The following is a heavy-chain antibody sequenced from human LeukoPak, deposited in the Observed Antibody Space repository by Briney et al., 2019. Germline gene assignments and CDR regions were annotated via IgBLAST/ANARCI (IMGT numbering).Heavy chain of an antibody. D-gene: IGHD1-26*01. Sequence: SETLSLTCAVYGGSFSGYYWSWIRQPTGKGLEWIGEINHSGSTNYNPSLKSRVTISVDTSKNQFSLKLSSVTAADTAVYYCARGRLPRNKYSGSYPFDYWGQGTLVTVSS. CDR2: INHSGST. J-gene: IGHJ4*02. CDR1: GGSFSGYY. V-gene: IGHV4-34*01. CDR3: ARGRLPRNKYSGSYPFDY.